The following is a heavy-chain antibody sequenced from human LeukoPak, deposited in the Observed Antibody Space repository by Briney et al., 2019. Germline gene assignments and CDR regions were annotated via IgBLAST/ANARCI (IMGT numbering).Heavy chain of an antibody. CDR1: GYTFTSYD. J-gene: IGHJ5*02. D-gene: IGHD6-13*01. V-gene: IGHV1-8*01. CDR3: ARRSRSSRFFEEKWGHNWFVP. CDR2: MNPNSGNT. Sequence: ASVKVSCKASGYTFTSYDINWVRQATGQGLEWMGWMNPNSGNTGYAQKFQGRVTMTRNTSISTAYMELSILRSEDTAVDYCARRSRSSRFFEEKWGHNWFVPWGQGTLVTVSS.